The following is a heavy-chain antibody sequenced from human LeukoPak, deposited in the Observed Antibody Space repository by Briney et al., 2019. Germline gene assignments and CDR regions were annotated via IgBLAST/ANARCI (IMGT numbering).Heavy chain of an antibody. Sequence: GGSLRLSCAASGFTFSSNSMNWVRQAPGKGLEWVSYISSSSSTIYYADSVEGRFTISRDNAKNSLYLQMNSLRAEDTAVYYCARGVRTWGSTFDIWGQGTMVTVSS. CDR2: ISSSSSTI. CDR3: ARGVRTWGSTFDI. J-gene: IGHJ3*02. V-gene: IGHV3-48*01. CDR1: GFTFSSNS. D-gene: IGHD7-27*01.